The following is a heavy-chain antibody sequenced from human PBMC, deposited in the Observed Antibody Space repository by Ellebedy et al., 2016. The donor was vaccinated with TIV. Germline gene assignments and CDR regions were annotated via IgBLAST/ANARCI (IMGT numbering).Heavy chain of an antibody. CDR1: GGTFSSYA. J-gene: IGHJ5*02. CDR2: IIPILGIP. V-gene: IGHV1-69*10. CDR3: ARTPPRYCSGGSCYDYWFDP. D-gene: IGHD2-15*01. Sequence: ASVKVSCKASGGTFSSYAISWVRQAPGQGLEWMGRIIPILGIPNYAQKFQGRVTITADKSTSTAYMELSSLRSEDTAVYYCARTPPRYCSGGSCYDYWFDPWGQGTLVTVSS.